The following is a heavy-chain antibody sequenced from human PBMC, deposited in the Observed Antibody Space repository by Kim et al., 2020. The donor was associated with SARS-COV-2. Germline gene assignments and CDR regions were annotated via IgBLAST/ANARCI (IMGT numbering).Heavy chain of an antibody. CDR1: GGSFSGFQ. CDR3: ARGAPGH. V-gene: IGHV4-34*01. Sequence: SETLSLTCAVYGGSFSGFQWTWIRQTPGKGLEWIGEINHSGSTNYNPSLKSRVSMSVDTSKNQFSLKLTSVTAAATAVYYCARGAPGHWGQGTLVTVSS. CDR2: INHSGST. J-gene: IGHJ1*01.